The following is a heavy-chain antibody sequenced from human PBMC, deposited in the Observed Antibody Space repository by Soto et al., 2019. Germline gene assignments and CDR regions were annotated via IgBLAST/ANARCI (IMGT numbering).Heavy chain of an antibody. CDR2: IYYSGST. V-gene: IGHV4-31*02. CDR1: GGSSSSGGYC. J-gene: IGHJ4*02. Sequence: TLPLTWTVSGGSSSSGGYCWSWIRKHPGKGLEWIGYIYYSGSTYYNPSLKSRVTISVDTSKNQFSLKLSSVTAADTAVYYCARTLGYCSGGSCYSNWGQGTLVTVSS. CDR3: ARTLGYCSGGSCYSN. D-gene: IGHD2-15*01.